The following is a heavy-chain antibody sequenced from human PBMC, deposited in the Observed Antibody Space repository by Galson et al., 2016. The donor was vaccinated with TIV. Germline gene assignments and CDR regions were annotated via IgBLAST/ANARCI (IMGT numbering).Heavy chain of an antibody. CDR2: TYYRSRWYY. CDR1: GDSVSSDSVA. CDR3: TRAAGKNGASCYATCETFDI. V-gene: IGHV6-1*01. Sequence: CAISGDSVSSDSVAWNWVRQSPSRGLEWLGRTYYRSRWYYDYKVSVKSRITISPDTSKNQFSLQLNSVTPEDTAVYYCTRAAGKNGASCYATCETFDIWGQGTMVTVSS. D-gene: IGHD2-2*01. J-gene: IGHJ3*02.